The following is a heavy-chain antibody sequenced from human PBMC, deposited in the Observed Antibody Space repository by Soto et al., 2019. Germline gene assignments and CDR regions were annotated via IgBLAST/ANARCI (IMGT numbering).Heavy chain of an antibody. CDR3: AKSNRAARPNDFDY. Sequence: SLRLSCAASGFTFSSYAMSWVRQAPGKGLEWVSAISGSGGSTYYADSVKGRFTISRDKTKNTRYLQMNSLRDEDTALYYCAKSNRAARPNDFDYWGQGTLVTVAS. CDR2: ISGSGGST. CDR1: GFTFSSYA. V-gene: IGHV3-23*01. D-gene: IGHD6-6*01. J-gene: IGHJ4*02.